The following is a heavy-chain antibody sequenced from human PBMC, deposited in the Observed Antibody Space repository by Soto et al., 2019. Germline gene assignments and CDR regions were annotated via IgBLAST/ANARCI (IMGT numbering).Heavy chain of an antibody. CDR3: ATHTGPLKAMDV. J-gene: IGHJ6*04. D-gene: IGHD4-17*01. V-gene: IGHV3-20*01. CDR2: INWNGGST. CDR1: GFTFDDYG. Sequence: GGSLRLSCAASGFTFDDYGMSWVRQAPGKGLEWVSGINWNGGSTGYADSVKGRFTISRDNAKNSLYLQMNSLRAEDTALYHCATHTGPLKAMDVWGKGTTVTVSS.